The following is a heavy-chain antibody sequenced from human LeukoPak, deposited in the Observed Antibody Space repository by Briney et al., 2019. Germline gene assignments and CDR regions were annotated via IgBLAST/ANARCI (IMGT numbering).Heavy chain of an antibody. V-gene: IGHV4-59*01. D-gene: IGHD6-13*01. J-gene: IGHJ4*02. Sequence: PSETLSLTCTVSGGSISSYYWSWIRQPPGKGLEWIGYIYYSGSTNYNPSLKSRVTISVDTSKNQFSLKLSSVTAADTAVYYCARVRSAGTAYYFDYWGQGTLVTVSS. CDR1: GGSISSYY. CDR3: ARVRSAGTAYYFDY. CDR2: IYYSGST.